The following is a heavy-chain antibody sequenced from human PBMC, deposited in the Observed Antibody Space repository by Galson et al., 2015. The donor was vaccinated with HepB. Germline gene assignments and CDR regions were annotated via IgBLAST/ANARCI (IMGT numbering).Heavy chain of an antibody. Sequence: SLRLSCAASGFTFSSYAMSWVRQAPGKGLQWVSATTGTGGGGSTYHADSVRGRFTVSRDDSKSTLYLQMDSLRAEDTAVYYCAKSPTAHCSGVLCYPFDYWGQGILVTVSP. CDR2: TTGTGGGGST. CDR1: GFTFSSYA. CDR3: AKSPTAHCSGVLCYPFDY. V-gene: IGHV3-23*01. D-gene: IGHD2-15*01. J-gene: IGHJ4*02.